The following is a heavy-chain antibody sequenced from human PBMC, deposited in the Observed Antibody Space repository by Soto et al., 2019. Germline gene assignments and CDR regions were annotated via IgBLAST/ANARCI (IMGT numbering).Heavy chain of an antibody. Sequence: EVQLVESGGGLVQPGGSLRLSCAASGFSFSSYWMHWVRQDPGKGLVWVSSINTDGTSTQYADYVKGRITVSRDNGKNTLYLQMNSLRAEDTAVYYCAKDLSWGQCDYWGQGTLVTVSS. CDR3: AKDLSWGQCDY. J-gene: IGHJ4*02. D-gene: IGHD3-16*01. CDR2: INTDGTST. CDR1: GFSFSSYW. V-gene: IGHV3-74*03.